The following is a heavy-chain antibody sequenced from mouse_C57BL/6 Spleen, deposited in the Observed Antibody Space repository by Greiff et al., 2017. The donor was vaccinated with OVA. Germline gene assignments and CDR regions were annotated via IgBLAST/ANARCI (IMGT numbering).Heavy chain of an antibody. CDR1: GFTFSDYG. D-gene: IGHD1-1*01. CDR3: ARGTTVVAGAVDY. V-gene: IGHV5-17*01. CDR2: ISSGSSTI. J-gene: IGHJ4*01. Sequence: DVHLVESGGGLVKPGGSLKLSCAASGFTFSDYGMHWVRQAPEKGLEWVAYISSGSSTIYYADTVKGRFTISRDNAKNTLFLQMTSLRSEDTAMYYCARGTTVVAGAVDYWGQGTSVTVSS.